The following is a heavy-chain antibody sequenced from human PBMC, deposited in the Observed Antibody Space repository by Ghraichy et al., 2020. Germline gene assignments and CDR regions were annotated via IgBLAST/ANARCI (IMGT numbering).Heavy chain of an antibody. V-gene: IGHV3-72*01. J-gene: IGHJ6*02. Sequence: GGSLRLSCAASGLIVSDHYMDWVRQAPGKGLEWVGRTRNKANNYTTEYAASVKGRFTSSRDDSKNSLYLKINSLKTEDTAVYYCTRNLDVWGQGTTVTVSS. CDR2: TRNKANNYTT. CDR3: TRNLDV. CDR1: GLIVSDHY.